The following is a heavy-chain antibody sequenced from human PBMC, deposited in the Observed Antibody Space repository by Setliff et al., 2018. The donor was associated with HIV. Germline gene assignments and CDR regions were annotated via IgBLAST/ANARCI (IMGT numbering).Heavy chain of an antibody. CDR1: GYTFTGYY. CDR3: AREHYYGSGSYYKDHYYYYGMDV. Sequence: ASVKVSCKASGYTFTGYYMHWVRQAPGQGLEWMGWINPNNGGTNYAQKFQGRVTMTRDTSISTAYMEVSRLRSDDTAVYYCAREHYYGSGSYYKDHYYYYGMDVWGQGTTVTVSS. D-gene: IGHD3-10*01. J-gene: IGHJ6*02. V-gene: IGHV1-2*02. CDR2: INPNNGGT.